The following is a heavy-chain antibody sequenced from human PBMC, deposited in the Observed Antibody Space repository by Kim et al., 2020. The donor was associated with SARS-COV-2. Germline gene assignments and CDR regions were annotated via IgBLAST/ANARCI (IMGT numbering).Heavy chain of an antibody. J-gene: IGHJ6*02. D-gene: IGHD3-3*01. V-gene: IGHV3-11*06. Sequence: RFTISRDNAKNSLYLQMNSLRAEDTAVYYCARESITIFGVVIRWSYGMDVWGQGTTVTVSS. CDR3: ARESITIFGVVIRWSYGMDV.